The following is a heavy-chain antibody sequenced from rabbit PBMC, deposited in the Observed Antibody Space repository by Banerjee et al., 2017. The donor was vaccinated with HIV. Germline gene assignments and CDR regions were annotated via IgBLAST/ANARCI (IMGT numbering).Heavy chain of an antibody. CDR2: ITYGGSA. D-gene: IGHD4-1*01. CDR3: ARDLAGVIGWNFGL. J-gene: IGHJ4*01. CDR1: GFDFSSYG. V-gene: IGHV1S21*01. Sequence: ESGGGLVQPGGSLKLSCKASGFDFSSYGVSWVRQAPGKGLEWIGYITYGGSAYYASWVKGRFTISKTSSTTVTLQMTSLTAADTATYFCARDLAGVIGWNFGLWGPGTLVT.